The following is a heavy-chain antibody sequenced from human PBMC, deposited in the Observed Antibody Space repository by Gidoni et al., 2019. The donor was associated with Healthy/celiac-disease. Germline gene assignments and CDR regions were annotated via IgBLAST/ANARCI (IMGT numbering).Heavy chain of an antibody. CDR1: GGSFSGYY. D-gene: IGHD6-19*01. V-gene: IGHV4-34*01. J-gene: IGHJ4*02. CDR3: ARGQGYSSGWYRREPFDY. Sequence: QVQLQQWGAGLLQPSQTLSLPCAVYGGSFSGYYWRWLRQPPGKGLEWIGEINHSGSTNYNPSLKSRVTISVDTSKNQFSRKLSSVTAADTAVYYCARGQGYSSGWYRREPFDYWGQGTLVTVSS. CDR2: INHSGST.